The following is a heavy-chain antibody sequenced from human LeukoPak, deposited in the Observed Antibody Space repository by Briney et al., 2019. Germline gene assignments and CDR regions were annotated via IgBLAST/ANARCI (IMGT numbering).Heavy chain of an antibody. J-gene: IGHJ4*02. CDR2: IYSGGST. V-gene: IGHV3-66*02. CDR3: ARGDGYCSGGSCYSIDY. Sequence: GGSLRLSCAASGFTFSGYPIHWVRQAPGKGLEWVSVIYSGGSTYYADSVKGRFTISRDNSKNTLYLQVNSLRAEDTAEYYCARGDGYCSGGSCYSIDYWGQGTLVTVSS. CDR1: GFTFSGYP. D-gene: IGHD2-15*01.